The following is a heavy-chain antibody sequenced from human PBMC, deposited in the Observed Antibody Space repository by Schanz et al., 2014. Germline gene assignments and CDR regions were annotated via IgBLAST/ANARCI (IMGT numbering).Heavy chain of an antibody. V-gene: IGHV1-8*01. J-gene: IGHJ4*02. CDR3: TKGRTFGR. CDR2: MNSKTGNT. CDR1: GYTFTSYD. Sequence: QVQLVQSGGEVKKPGASMKVSCKASGYTFTSYDINWVRQATGQGLEWMGWMNSKTGNTGYAQRFQGRVTMTRNTSITTAYLELSSLRSGDTAVYYCTKGRTFGRWGQGTLVTVSS. D-gene: IGHD3-16*01.